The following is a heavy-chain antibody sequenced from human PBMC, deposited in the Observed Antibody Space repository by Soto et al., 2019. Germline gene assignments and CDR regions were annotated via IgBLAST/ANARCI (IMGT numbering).Heavy chain of an antibody. D-gene: IGHD2-15*01. CDR2: IIPIFGTA. CDR3: ASLRVVAATPTYYYYGMDV. Sequence: QVQLVQSGAEVKKPGSSVKVSCKASGGTFSSYAISWVRQAPGQGLEWMGGIIPIFGTANYAQKFQGRVTITADESTSTAYMELSSLRSEDTAVYYCASLRVVAATPTYYYYGMDVWGQGTTVTVSS. V-gene: IGHV1-69*01. CDR1: GGTFSSYA. J-gene: IGHJ6*02.